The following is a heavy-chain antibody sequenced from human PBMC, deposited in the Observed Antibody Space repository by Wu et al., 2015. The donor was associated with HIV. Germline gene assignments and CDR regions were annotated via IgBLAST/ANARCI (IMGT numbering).Heavy chain of an antibody. J-gene: IGHJ5*02. V-gene: IGHV1-46*02. CDR2: INPSAGST. D-gene: IGHD6-19*01. CDR1: GYTFNSYF. CDR3: ARGSGWHNWFDP. Sequence: QVQLVQSGAEVKKPGASVKVSCKASGYTFNSYFIHWVRQAPGQGLEWMGIINPSAGSTSYAQKFQGRVTMTRDTSTSTVYMELRSLRSDDTAVYYCARGSGWHNWFDPWGQGTLVTVSS.